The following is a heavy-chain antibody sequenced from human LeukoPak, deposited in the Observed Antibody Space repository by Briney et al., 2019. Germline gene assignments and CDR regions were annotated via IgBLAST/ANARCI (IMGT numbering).Heavy chain of an antibody. CDR2: TEYRSKWYN. CDR1: GDSVSSNSAA. D-gene: IGHD5-18*01. Sequence: SQTLSLTRAISGDSVSSNSAAWHWIRQSPSTGLEWLGRTEYRSKWYNDYAVSVKGRIIINPDTSKNQLSLQLNSVTPEDTAIYYCASATAWGSAFRIWGQRDCGHRLF. V-gene: IGHV6-1*01. J-gene: IGHJ3*02. CDR3: ASATAWGSAFRI.